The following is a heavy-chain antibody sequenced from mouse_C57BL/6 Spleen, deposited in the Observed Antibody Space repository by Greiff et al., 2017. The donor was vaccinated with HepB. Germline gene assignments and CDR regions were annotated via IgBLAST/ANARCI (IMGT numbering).Heavy chain of an antibody. D-gene: IGHD3-2*02. V-gene: IGHV5-4*03. CDR2: ISDGGSYT. CDR3: ARRSLDSSGYVDWYFDV. Sequence: EVMLVESGGGLVKPGGSLKLSCAASGFTFSSYAMSWVRQTPEKRLEWVATISDGGSYTYYPDNVKGRFTISRDNAKNNLYLQMSHLKSEDTAMYYCARRSLDSSGYVDWYFDVWGTGTTVTVSS. J-gene: IGHJ1*03. CDR1: GFTFSSYA.